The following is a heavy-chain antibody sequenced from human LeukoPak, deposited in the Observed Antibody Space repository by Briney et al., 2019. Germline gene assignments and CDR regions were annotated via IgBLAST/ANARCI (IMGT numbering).Heavy chain of an antibody. V-gene: IGHV1-18*01. CDR3: ARRGGNYYIDY. J-gene: IGHJ4*02. Sequence: NLQGRVTMKTDTSTGTAYMELRSLRSDDTAVYYCARRGGNYYIDYWGQGTLVTVSS. D-gene: IGHD4-23*01.